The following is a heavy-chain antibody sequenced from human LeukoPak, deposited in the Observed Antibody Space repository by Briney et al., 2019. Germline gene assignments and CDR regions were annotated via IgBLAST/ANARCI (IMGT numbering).Heavy chain of an antibody. CDR1: GFTFSNAW. CDR2: IKSKTGGGTT. Sequence: GGSLRLSCAASGFTFSNAWMSWVRQAPGKGLEWVGRIKSKTGGGTTDYAAPVKGRFTISRDDSKNTLYLQMNSLKTEDTAVYYSTTQIEYCSSTSCYTGDAFDIWGQGTMVTVSS. CDR3: TTQIEYCSSTSCYTGDAFDI. J-gene: IGHJ3*02. V-gene: IGHV3-15*01. D-gene: IGHD2-2*02.